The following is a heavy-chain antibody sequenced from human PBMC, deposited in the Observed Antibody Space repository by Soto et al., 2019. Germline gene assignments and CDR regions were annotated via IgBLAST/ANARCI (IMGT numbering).Heavy chain of an antibody. Sequence: GASVKVSCKASGGTFSSYAISWVRQAPGQGLEWMGGIIPIFGTANYAQKFQGRVTITADESTSTAYMELSSLRSEDTAVYYCARVRHYYYDSSSYYPDAFDIWGQGTMVTVSS. CDR3: ARVRHYYYDSSSYYPDAFDI. CDR1: GGTFSSYA. CDR2: IIPIFGTA. J-gene: IGHJ3*02. V-gene: IGHV1-69*13. D-gene: IGHD3-22*01.